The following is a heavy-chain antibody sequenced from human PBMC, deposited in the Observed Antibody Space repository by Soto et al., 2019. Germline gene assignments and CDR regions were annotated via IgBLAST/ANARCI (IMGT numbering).Heavy chain of an antibody. CDR3: ARGPGIAAADPRRNWFDP. J-gene: IGHJ5*02. D-gene: IGHD6-13*01. CDR1: GYTFTSYY. V-gene: IGHV1-46*01. CDR2: INPSGGST. Sequence: QVQLVQSGAEVKKPGASVKVSCKASGYTFTSYYMHWVRQAPGQGLEWMGIINPSGGSTSYAQKFQGRVTMTRETSTSTVYMELSSLRSEDTAVYYCARGPGIAAADPRRNWFDPWGQGTLVTVSS.